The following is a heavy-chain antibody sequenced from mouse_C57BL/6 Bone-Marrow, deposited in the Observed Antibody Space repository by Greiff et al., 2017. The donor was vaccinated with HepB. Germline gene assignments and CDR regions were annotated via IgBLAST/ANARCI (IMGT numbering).Heavy chain of an antibody. V-gene: IGHV10-1*01. CDR3: VRQFITTVDWYFDV. D-gene: IGHD1-1*01. CDR2: IRSKSNNYAT. Sequence: EVKLVESGGGLVQPKGSLKLSCAASGFSFNTYAMNWVRQAPGKGLEWVARIRSKSNNYATYYADSVKDRFTISRDDSESMLYLQMNNLKTEDTAMYYCVRQFITTVDWYFDVCGTGTTVTVSS. J-gene: IGHJ1*03. CDR1: GFSFNTYA.